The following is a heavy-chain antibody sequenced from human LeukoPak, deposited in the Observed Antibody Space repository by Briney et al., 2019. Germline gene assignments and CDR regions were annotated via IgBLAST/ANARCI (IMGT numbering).Heavy chain of an antibody. D-gene: IGHD2-2*01. J-gene: IGHJ5*02. V-gene: IGHV4-34*01. CDR1: GGSFSGYY. CDR2: INHSGST. Sequence: SETLSLTCAVYGGSFSGYYWSWLRQPPGKGLEWIGEINHSGSTNYNPSLKSRVTISVDTSKNQFSLKLSSVTAADAAVYYCARVMKRGIVVVPAARLNWFDPWGQGTLVTVSS. CDR3: ARVMKRGIVVVPAARLNWFDP.